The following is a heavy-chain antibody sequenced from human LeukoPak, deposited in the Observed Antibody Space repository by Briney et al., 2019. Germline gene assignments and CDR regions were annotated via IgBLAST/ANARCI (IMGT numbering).Heavy chain of an antibody. D-gene: IGHD1-26*01. J-gene: IGHJ4*02. CDR2: INPSGGST. CDR3: ARDLRGQRVGATTWGTFDY. V-gene: IGHV1-46*01. Sequence: ASVKVSCKASGYTFTSYYMHWVRQAPGQGLEWMGIINPSGGSTSYAQKFQGRVTMTRDTSTSTAYMELSSLRSEDTAVYYCARDLRGQRVGATTWGTFDYWGQGTLVTVSS. CDR1: GYTFTSYY.